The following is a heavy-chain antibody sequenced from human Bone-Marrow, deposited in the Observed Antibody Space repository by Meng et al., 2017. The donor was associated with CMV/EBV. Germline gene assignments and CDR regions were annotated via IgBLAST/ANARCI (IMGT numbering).Heavy chain of an antibody. V-gene: IGHV4-34*01. J-gene: IGHJ5*02. CDR3: ARGFGVVPAAIRGWFDP. D-gene: IGHD2-2*01. CDR1: GGSFSGYY. CDR2: INHSGST. Sequence: SQTLSLTCAVYGGSFSGYYWSWIRQPPGKGLEWIGEINHSGSTNYNPSLKSRVTISVDTSKNQFSLKLSSVTPADTAVYYCARGFGVVPAAIRGWFDPWGQGTLVTVSS.